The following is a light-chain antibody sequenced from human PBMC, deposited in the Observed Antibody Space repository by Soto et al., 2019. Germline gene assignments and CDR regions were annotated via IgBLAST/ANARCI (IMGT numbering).Light chain of an antibody. V-gene: IGKV1-9*01. Sequence: IQLTQSPSSLSASVGDRVTITCRASQDITSSLAWYQQKPGKAPNLLIYAASTLQTGVPSRFSGSGSGTDFTLTISSLQPEDFATYYCQQLIRYPFTFGQGTRLEI. CDR1: QDITSS. CDR3: QQLIRYPFT. J-gene: IGKJ5*01. CDR2: AAS.